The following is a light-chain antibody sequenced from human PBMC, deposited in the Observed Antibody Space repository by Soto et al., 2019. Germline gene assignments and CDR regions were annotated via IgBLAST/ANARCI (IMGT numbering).Light chain of an antibody. Sequence: SSELTQAPSVSVAPGKTARITCGGNNIGSKSVHWYQQKPGQAPVLVISYDSVRPSGIPERFSGSNSGNTATLTITRVEAGDEADYYCQVWDSSSDHPVFGGGTKVTVL. J-gene: IGLJ2*01. V-gene: IGLV3-21*04. CDR3: QVWDSSSDHPV. CDR1: NIGSKS. CDR2: YDS.